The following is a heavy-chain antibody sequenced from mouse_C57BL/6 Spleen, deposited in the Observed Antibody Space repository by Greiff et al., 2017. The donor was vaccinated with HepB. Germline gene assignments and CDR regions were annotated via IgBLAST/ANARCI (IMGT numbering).Heavy chain of an antibody. CDR2: IYPGDGDT. CDR3: ARRLYDYDGFAY. Sequence: VQLQQSGPELVKPGASVKISCKASGYAFSSSWMNWVKQRPGKGLEWIGRIYPGDGDTNYNGKFKGKATLTADKSSSTAYMQLSSLTSEDSAVYFCARRLYDYDGFAYWGQGTLVTVSA. J-gene: IGHJ3*01. CDR1: GYAFSSSW. D-gene: IGHD2-4*01. V-gene: IGHV1-82*01.